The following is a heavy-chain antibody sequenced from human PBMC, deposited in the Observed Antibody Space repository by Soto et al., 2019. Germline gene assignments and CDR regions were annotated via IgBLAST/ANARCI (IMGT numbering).Heavy chain of an antibody. CDR1: GGSFSGYY. D-gene: IGHD2-2*02. V-gene: IGHV4-34*01. CDR3: ASRYCSSTSCYTTRLKEYCFYGMDV. J-gene: IGHJ6*02. CDR2: SNHRGST. Sequence: PSETLSLTCAVYGGSFSGYYWSWIRQPPAEGLEWSGESNHRGSTNYNPPLNSRVTISVDTSKNQFSLKLSSVTAADTAVYYWASRYCSSTSCYTTRLKEYCFYGMDVWGQGTTVTVSS.